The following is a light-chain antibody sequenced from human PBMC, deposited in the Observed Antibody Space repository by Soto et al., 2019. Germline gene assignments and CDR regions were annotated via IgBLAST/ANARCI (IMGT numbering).Light chain of an antibody. CDR3: QQSYSTLT. Sequence: DIQMTQSPSTLSASVGDRVTIACRASQTISSWVAWYQQKPGKAPRLLIYAASSLQSGVPSRFSGSGSGTDFTLTISSLQPEDFATYYCQQSYSTLTFGPGTKVDIK. CDR1: QTISSW. V-gene: IGKV1-39*01. CDR2: AAS. J-gene: IGKJ3*01.